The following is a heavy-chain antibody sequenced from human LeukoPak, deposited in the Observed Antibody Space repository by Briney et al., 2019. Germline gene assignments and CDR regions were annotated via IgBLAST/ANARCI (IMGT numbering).Heavy chain of an antibody. V-gene: IGHV1-2*06. Sequence: GASVKVSCKASGYTFTGYYMHWVRQAPGQGLEWMGRINPNSGGTNYAQKFQGRVTMTTDTSTSTAYMELRSLRSDDTAVYYCARGATYYDFWSGYYLYYFDYWGQGTLVTVSS. J-gene: IGHJ4*02. CDR3: ARGATYYDFWSGYYLYYFDY. CDR2: INPNSGGT. CDR1: GYTFTGYY. D-gene: IGHD3-3*01.